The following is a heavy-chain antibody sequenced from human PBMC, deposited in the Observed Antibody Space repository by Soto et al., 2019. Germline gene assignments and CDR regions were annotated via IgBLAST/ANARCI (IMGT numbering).Heavy chain of an antibody. CDR2: ISSSSSYI. CDR1: GFTFSSYS. V-gene: IGHV3-21*01. CDR3: AREWSWTIAAAGTSVGYYGMDV. Sequence: PGGSLRLSCAASGFTFSSYSMNWVRQAPGKGLEWVSSISSSSSYIYYADSVKGRFTISRDNAKNSLYLQMNSLRAEDTAVYYCAREWSWTIAAAGTSVGYYGMDVWGQGTTDTVSS. J-gene: IGHJ6*02. D-gene: IGHD6-13*01.